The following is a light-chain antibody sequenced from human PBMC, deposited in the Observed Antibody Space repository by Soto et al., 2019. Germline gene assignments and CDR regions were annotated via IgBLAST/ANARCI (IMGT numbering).Light chain of an antibody. Sequence: ETVMTQSPDTLSVSPGESATLSCRASQDVSTNLAWFQQKPGQTPRLVLYGASKRATGIPARFSGSGSGRHFTFSISSLQSEDFGVYYCQHYNNWPPYSCGQGTKVEIK. CDR3: QHYNNWPPYS. J-gene: IGKJ2*03. CDR1: QDVSTN. V-gene: IGKV3-15*01. CDR2: GAS.